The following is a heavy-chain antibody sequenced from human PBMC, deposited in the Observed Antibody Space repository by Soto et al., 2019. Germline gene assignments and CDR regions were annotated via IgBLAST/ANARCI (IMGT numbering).Heavy chain of an antibody. V-gene: IGHV4-59*01. J-gene: IGHJ4*02. CDR3: ARTLYSYGPRFDY. Sequence: PSETLSLTCTVSGGSISSYYWSWIRQPPGKGLEWIGYIYYSGSTNYNPSLKSRVTISVDTSKNQFSLKLSSVTAADTAVYYCARTLYSYGPRFDYWAQGTLVPVSS. CDR2: IYYSGST. D-gene: IGHD5-18*01. CDR1: GGSISSYY.